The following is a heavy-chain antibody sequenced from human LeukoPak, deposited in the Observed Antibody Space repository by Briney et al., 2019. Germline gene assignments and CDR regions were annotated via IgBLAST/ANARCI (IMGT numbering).Heavy chain of an antibody. Sequence: GRSLRLSCAAAGLTFSDYYMSWIRQAPGKGLEWVSYISSSGSTIYYADSVKGRFTISRDNAKNSLYLQMNSLRAEDTAVYYCARAPYDSSGYYHYYYYYYIDVWGKGTTVTVSS. V-gene: IGHV3-11*04. CDR1: GLTFSDYY. J-gene: IGHJ6*03. CDR3: ARAPYDSSGYYHYYYYYYIDV. D-gene: IGHD3-22*01. CDR2: ISSSGSTI.